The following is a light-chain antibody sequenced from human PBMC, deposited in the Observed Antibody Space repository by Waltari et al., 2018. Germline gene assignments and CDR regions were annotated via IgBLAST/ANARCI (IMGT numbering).Light chain of an antibody. CDR3: QQYGNSPWT. CDR1: QSVSSSY. V-gene: IGKV3-20*01. Sequence: EIVLTQSPGTLSLSPGERPTLSCRASQSVSSSYLAWYQHKPGQAPRLLISAASSRPTGIPDRFSGSGSGTDFTLTISRLEPEDFAVFYCQQYGNSPWTFGQGTKVEIK. CDR2: AAS. J-gene: IGKJ1*01.